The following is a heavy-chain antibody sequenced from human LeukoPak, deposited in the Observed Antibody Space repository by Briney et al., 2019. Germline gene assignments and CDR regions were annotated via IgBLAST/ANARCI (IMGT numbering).Heavy chain of an antibody. J-gene: IGHJ5*02. Sequence: PSETLSLTCAVYGGSFSDYYWSWIRQPPGKGLEWIGYISYSGSTNYNPSLKSRVTISVDTSKNQFSLNLTSVTAADTAVYYCARDLTDHWGQGTLVTVSS. CDR2: ISYSGST. V-gene: IGHV4-34*11. CDR1: GGSFSDYY. CDR3: ARDLTDH.